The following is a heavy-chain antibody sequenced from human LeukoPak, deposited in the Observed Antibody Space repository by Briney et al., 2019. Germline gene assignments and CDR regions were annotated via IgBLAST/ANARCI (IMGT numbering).Heavy chain of an antibody. J-gene: IGHJ4*02. CDR3: ARDLGGAAAGTDWVWDY. CDR1: VGSISSYY. Sequence: SETLSLTCTVSVGSISSYYWSWIRQPAGKGLEWIGRIYTSGSTNYNPSLKSRVTISVDRSKNQFSLKLSSVTAADTAVYYCARDLGGAAAGTDWVWDYWGQGTLVTVSS. V-gene: IGHV4-4*07. D-gene: IGHD6-13*01. CDR2: IYTSGST.